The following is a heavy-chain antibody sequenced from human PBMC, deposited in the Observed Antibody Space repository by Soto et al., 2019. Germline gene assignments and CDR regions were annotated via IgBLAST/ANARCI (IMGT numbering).Heavy chain of an antibody. V-gene: IGHV1-2*02. Sequence: ASVKVSCKASGYTFTDYYMHWVRQAPGQGLEWMGWINPNSGGTNYAQKFQGRVTMTRDTSISTAYMELSRLRSDDTAVYYCTRERGLIVVVPRPSYNGYWGQGTLVTVSS. CDR3: TRERGLIVVVPRPSYNGY. J-gene: IGHJ4*02. CDR1: GYTFTDYY. CDR2: INPNSGGT. D-gene: IGHD2-2*01.